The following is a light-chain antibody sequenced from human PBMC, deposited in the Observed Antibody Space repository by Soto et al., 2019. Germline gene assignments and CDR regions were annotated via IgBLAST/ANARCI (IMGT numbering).Light chain of an antibody. CDR1: NSDVGSYNY. V-gene: IGLV2-11*01. CDR2: DVS. J-gene: IGLJ2*01. CDR3: CSYAGSYTFV. Sequence: QSALTQPRSVSGSPGQSVTISCTGTNSDVGSYNYVSWYRQHPGKAPKLIIYDVSGRPSGVPDRFSGSKSGNTASLTISGLQAEDEADYSCCSYAGSYTFVFGGGTKLTVL.